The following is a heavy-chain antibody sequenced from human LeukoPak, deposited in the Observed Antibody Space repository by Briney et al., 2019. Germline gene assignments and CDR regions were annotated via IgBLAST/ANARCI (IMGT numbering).Heavy chain of an antibody. CDR3: ASNQDYGDYALDY. J-gene: IGHJ4*02. Sequence: PGGSLRLSCAASGFTFSSYGTHWVRQAPGKGLEWVAVIWYDGSNKYYADSVKGRFTISRDNSKNPLYLQMNSLRAEDTAVYYCASNQDYGDYALDYWGQGTLVTVSS. D-gene: IGHD4-17*01. CDR2: IWYDGSNK. V-gene: IGHV3-33*01. CDR1: GFTFSSYG.